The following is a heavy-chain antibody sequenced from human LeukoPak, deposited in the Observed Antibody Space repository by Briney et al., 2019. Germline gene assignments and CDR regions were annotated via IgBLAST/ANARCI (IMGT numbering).Heavy chain of an antibody. J-gene: IGHJ5*02. CDR1: GGSISSYY. CDR3: AREGCSSTSCHINGWFDP. V-gene: IGHV4-4*07. D-gene: IGHD2-2*02. Sequence: SETLSLTCTVSGGSISSYYWSWIRQPAGKGLEWIGRIYTSGSPNYNPSLKSRVAMSVDTSKTQFSLKLSSVTAADTAVYYCAREGCSSTSCHINGWFDPWGQGTLVTVSS. CDR2: IYTSGSP.